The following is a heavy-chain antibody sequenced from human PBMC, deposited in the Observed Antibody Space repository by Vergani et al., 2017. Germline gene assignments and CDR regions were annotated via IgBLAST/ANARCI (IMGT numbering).Heavy chain of an antibody. CDR2: IYPGDSDT. CDR1: GYSFTSYW. J-gene: IGHJ4*02. D-gene: IGHD2-15*01. CDR3: ARINVCSGGSCYSAASDY. Sequence: EVQLVQSGAEVKKPGESLKISCKGSGYSFTSYWIGWVRQMPGKGLEWMGIIYPGDSDTRYSPSFQGQVTISADKSISTAYLQWSSLKASDTAMYYCARINVCSGGSCYSAASDYWGQGTLVTVSS. V-gene: IGHV5-51*01.